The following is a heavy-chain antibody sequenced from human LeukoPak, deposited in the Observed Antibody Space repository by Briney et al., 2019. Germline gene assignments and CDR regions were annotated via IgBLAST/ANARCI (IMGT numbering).Heavy chain of an antibody. CDR1: GFTFSRYS. CDR3: VRDRAYYYGSGTY. J-gene: IGHJ4*02. CDR2: ISGSDNTI. Sequence: PGGSLRLSCAASGFTFSRYSMNWVRQAPGKGLEGISYISGSDNTIYYADSVKGRFTISRDNAKNSLYLQMNSLRAEDTAVYYCVRDRAYYYGSGTYWGQGTLVTVSS. D-gene: IGHD3-10*01. V-gene: IGHV3-48*04.